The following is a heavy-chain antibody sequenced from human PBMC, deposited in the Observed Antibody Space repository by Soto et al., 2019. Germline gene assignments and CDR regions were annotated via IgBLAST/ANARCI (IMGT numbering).Heavy chain of an antibody. V-gene: IGHV3-23*01. Sequence: EVQLLESGGGLVQPGGSLRLSCAASGFTFSSYAMSWVRQAPGKGLEWVSAISGSGGSTYYADSVKGRFTISRDNSKNTLYLQMNSLRAEDTAVYYCAKGVLEWFLYYYYMDVWGKGTTVTVSS. CDR2: ISGSGGST. D-gene: IGHD3-3*01. CDR1: GFTFSSYA. J-gene: IGHJ6*03. CDR3: AKGVLEWFLYYYYMDV.